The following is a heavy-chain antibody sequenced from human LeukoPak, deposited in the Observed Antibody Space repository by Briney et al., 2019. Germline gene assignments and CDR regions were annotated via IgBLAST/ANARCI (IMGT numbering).Heavy chain of an antibody. D-gene: IGHD5-12*01. CDR1: GYTFTGYY. Sequence: ASVKVSCKASGYTFTGYYMHWVRQAPGQGLEWMGRINPNSGGTNYAQKFQGRVTMTRDTSISTAYMELSRLRSDDTAVYCCARNPPGYSGYERWGQGTLVTVSS. J-gene: IGHJ4*02. V-gene: IGHV1-2*06. CDR2: INPNSGGT. CDR3: ARNPPGYSGYER.